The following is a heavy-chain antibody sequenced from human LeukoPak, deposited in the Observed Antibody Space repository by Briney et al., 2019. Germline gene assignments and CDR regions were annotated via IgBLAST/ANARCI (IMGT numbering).Heavy chain of an antibody. Sequence: SETLSLTCTVSGGSISSYYWSWIRQPPGKGLEWIGYIYYSGSTNYNPPLKSRVTISVDTSKNQFSLKLSSVTAADTAVYYCARVDPLYQLLIDYWGQGTLVTVSS. V-gene: IGHV4-59*01. D-gene: IGHD2-2*01. CDR2: IYYSGST. CDR3: ARVDPLYQLLIDY. CDR1: GGSISSYY. J-gene: IGHJ4*02.